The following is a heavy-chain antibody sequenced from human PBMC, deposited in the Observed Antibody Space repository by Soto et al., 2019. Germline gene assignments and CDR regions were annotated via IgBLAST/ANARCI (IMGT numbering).Heavy chain of an antibody. CDR1: EFTFSNYA. J-gene: IGHJ6*02. CDR2: ISYGGGTT. CDR3: ARGPNGLVPTLRYYYGMDV. Sequence: PGGSLRLSCAASEFTFSNYAMSWVRQAPGKGLEWVSAISYGGGTTYYADSVKGRFTISRDNSKNTLYLQMNSLRAEDTAVYYCARGPNGLVPTLRYYYGMDVWGQGTTVTVSS. V-gene: IGHV3-23*01. D-gene: IGHD3-9*01.